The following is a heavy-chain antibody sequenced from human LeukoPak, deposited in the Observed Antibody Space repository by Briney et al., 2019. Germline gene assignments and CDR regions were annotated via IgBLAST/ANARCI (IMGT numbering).Heavy chain of an antibody. CDR1: AFSFSDYN. J-gene: IGHJ4*02. CDR2: IKQDGSEK. Sequence: PGGSLRLSCAASAFSFSDYNMNWVRQAPGKGLEWVANIKQDGSEKYYVDSVKGRFTISRDNAKNSLYLQMNSLRAEDTAVYYCASYDWSYGASYWGQRTLVTVSS. V-gene: IGHV3-7*01. CDR3: ASYDWSYGASY. D-gene: IGHD1-26*01.